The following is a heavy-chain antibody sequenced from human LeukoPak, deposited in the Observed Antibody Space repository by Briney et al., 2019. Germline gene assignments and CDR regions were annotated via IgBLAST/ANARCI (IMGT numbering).Heavy chain of an antibody. J-gene: IGHJ4*02. V-gene: IGHV4-59*01. D-gene: IGHD4-11*01. CDR1: GDSISGYY. CDR3: ARLRGNYFPDY. Sequence: PSETLSLTCTVSGDSISGYYWTWIRQPPGKGQEWIGYIYYSGSTNYNPSLKSRLTISVDTSKNQFSLKLSSVTAADTAVYYCARLRGNYFPDYWGQGFLVTVSS. CDR2: IYYSGST.